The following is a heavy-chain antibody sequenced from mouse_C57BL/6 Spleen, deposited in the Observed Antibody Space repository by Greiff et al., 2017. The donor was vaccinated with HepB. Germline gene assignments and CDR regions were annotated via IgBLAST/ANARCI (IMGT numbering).Heavy chain of an antibody. CDR2: ISSGSSTI. CDR3: ARRATGYYYAMDY. CDR1: GFTFSDYG. D-gene: IGHD3-1*01. Sequence: EVQLVESGGGLVKPGGSLKLSCAASGFTFSDYGMHWVRQAPEKGLEWVAYISSGSSTIYYADTVKGRFTISRDNAKNTLFLQMTSLRSEDTAMYYCARRATGYYYAMDYWGQGTSVTVSS. V-gene: IGHV5-17*01. J-gene: IGHJ4*01.